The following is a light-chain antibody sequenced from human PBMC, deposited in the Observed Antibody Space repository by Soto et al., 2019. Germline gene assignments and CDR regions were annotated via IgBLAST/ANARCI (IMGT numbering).Light chain of an antibody. Sequence: DIQMTQTPTSLSASVGDRVTITCRASQSISNYLNWYQQKPGNAPNLLIFAAAGLQRGVPSSFRGSGSGTDFTLPISSLQPEDFATHYCQQSYSTPRTFGKGTKV. J-gene: IGKJ1*01. CDR1: QSISNY. CDR2: AAA. CDR3: QQSYSTPRT. V-gene: IGKV1-39*01.